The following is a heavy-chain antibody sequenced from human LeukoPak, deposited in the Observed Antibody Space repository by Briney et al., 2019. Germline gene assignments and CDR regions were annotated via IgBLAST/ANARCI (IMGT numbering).Heavy chain of an antibody. D-gene: IGHD4/OR15-4a*01. CDR1: GFHFSSAL. Sequence: PGGSLRLSCAVSGFHFSSALMTWVRQAPGKGVEWVGRIKTTNDGATTDYAAPVKGRFTISRDDSKDTMYLQMASLKTDDTAVYYCFTELDYGLSAYFEDWGQGTLVTVSS. CDR2: IKTTNDGATT. CDR3: FTELDYGLSAYFED. V-gene: IGHV3-15*01. J-gene: IGHJ4*02.